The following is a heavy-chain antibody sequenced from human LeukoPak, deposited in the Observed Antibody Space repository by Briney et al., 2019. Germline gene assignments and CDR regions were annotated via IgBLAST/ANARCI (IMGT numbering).Heavy chain of an antibody. CDR1: GGSISSYY. CDR2: IYYSGST. D-gene: IGHD3-22*01. CDR3: AREGAGDYYDSSGYYFDY. J-gene: IGHJ4*02. V-gene: IGHV4-59*01. Sequence: SETLSLTCTVSGGSISSYYWSWIRQPPGKGLEWIGYIYYSGSTNYNPSLKSRVTISVDTSKNQFSLKLSSVTAADTAVYYCAREGAGDYYDSSGYYFDYWGQGTLVTVSS.